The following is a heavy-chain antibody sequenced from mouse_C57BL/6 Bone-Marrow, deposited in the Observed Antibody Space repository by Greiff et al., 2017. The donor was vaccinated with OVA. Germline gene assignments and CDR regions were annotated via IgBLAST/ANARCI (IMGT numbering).Heavy chain of an antibody. V-gene: IGHV1-64*01. D-gene: IGHD1-1*01. CDR3: GRRRGYSSRYWYFEV. CDR1: GYTFTSYW. J-gene: IGHJ1*03. Sequence: QVQLQQPGAELVKPGASVKLSCKASGYTFTSYWMHWVKQRPGQGLEWIGMIHPNSGSTNYNEKFKGKATLTADKSSSTAYMELRSLTSEDSAVYFCGRRRGYSSRYWYFEVWGTGTTVTVSS. CDR2: IHPNSGST.